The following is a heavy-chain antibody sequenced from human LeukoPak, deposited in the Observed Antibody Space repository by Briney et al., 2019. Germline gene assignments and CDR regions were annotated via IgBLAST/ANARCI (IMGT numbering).Heavy chain of an antibody. CDR1: GYTFTSYG. D-gene: IGHD3-22*01. CDR2: IIPIFGTA. Sequence: SVKVSCKASGYTFTSYGISWVRQAPGQGLEWMGGIIPIFGTANYAQKFQGRVTITADESTSTAYMELSSLRSEDTAVYYCARDQLTYYYDSSEARSMDVWGQGTTVTVSS. CDR3: ARDQLTYYYDSSEARSMDV. V-gene: IGHV1-69*13. J-gene: IGHJ6*02.